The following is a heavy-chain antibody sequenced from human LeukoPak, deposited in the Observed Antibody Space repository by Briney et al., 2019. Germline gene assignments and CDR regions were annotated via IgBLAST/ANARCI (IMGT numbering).Heavy chain of an antibody. Sequence: PSETLSLTCTVSGGSISSGDYYWGWIRQPPGKGLEWIGSIYYSGSTYYNPSLKSRVTISVDTSKNQFSLKLSSVTAADTAVYYCARDARSAGYWGQGTLVTVSS. CDR1: GGSISSGDYY. CDR2: IYYSGST. J-gene: IGHJ4*02. CDR3: ARDARSAGY. V-gene: IGHV4-39*07. D-gene: IGHD2-15*01.